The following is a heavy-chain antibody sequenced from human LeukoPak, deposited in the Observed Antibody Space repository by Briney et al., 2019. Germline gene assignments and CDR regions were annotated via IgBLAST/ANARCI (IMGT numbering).Heavy chain of an antibody. Sequence: GSLRLSCAASGFTFSNCSMNWVRQAPGKGLVWVSRINTDGSSTSYADSVKGRFTISRDNAKNTLYLQMNSLRAEDTSVYFCARLSYWVFEIWGQGTMDTVSS. J-gene: IGHJ3*02. CDR1: GFTFSNCS. CDR2: INTDGSST. CDR3: ARLSYWVFEI. V-gene: IGHV3-74*01. D-gene: IGHD2-21*01.